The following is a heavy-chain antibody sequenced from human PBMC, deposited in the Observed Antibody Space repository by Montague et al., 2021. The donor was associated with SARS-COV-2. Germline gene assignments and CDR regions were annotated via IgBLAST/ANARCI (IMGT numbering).Heavy chain of an antibody. CDR2: IKQDGSET. CDR1: GFSFNDYW. Sequence: SLRLSCAASGFSFNDYWMSWVRQAPGKGLERVANIKQDGSETNHVDSVRGRFTVSRDNARNSLFLQMDSLSTEDTAVYYCAKGYTGDWDHYLDYWGQGTLVTVSS. J-gene: IGHJ4*02. D-gene: IGHD6-19*01. CDR3: AKGYTGDWDHYLDY. V-gene: IGHV3-7*01.